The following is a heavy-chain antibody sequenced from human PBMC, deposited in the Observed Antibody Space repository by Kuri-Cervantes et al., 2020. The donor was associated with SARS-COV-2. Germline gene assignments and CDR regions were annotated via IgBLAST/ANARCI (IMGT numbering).Heavy chain of an antibody. V-gene: IGHV3-30*03. CDR1: GFTFSSYG. Sequence: GESLKISCAASGFTFSSYGMPWVRQAPGKGLEWVAVMSYDGSNKYYADSVKGRFTISRDNAKNSLYLQMNSLRAEDTAVYYCARGDYGSGSYGCYYGMDVWGQGTTVTVSS. J-gene: IGHJ6*02. CDR2: MSYDGSNK. D-gene: IGHD3-10*01. CDR3: ARGDYGSGSYGCYYGMDV.